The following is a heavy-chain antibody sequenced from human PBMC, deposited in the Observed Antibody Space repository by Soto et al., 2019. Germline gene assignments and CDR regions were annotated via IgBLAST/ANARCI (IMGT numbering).Heavy chain of an antibody. V-gene: IGHV3-23*01. CDR2: ISATT. CDR1: GFSFSSYA. D-gene: IGHD3-10*01. CDR3: VGSSSGSYRTGLDV. Sequence: EVQLLESGGDLVQPGGSLRLSCAASGFSFSSYAMTWVRQPPGKGLEWVSGISATTYYADSVKGRFTISRDNPKNTVYLQMNSLSAEATALYYCVGSSSGSYRTGLDVWGQGTTFTVSS. J-gene: IGHJ6*02.